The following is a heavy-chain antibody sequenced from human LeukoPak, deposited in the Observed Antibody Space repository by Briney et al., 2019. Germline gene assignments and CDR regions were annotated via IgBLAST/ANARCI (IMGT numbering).Heavy chain of an antibody. Sequence: ASVKVSCKASGYTFAAYYMHWVRQAPGQGLEWTGWINPKNGRTSYAQTFQGRVTMTTDTSISTAYMELSRLSSDDTAVYYCARDMNITVVADYWGQGTLVTVSS. CDR1: GYTFAAYY. CDR3: ARDMNITVVADY. J-gene: IGHJ4*02. CDR2: INPKNGRT. V-gene: IGHV1-2*02. D-gene: IGHD2-15*01.